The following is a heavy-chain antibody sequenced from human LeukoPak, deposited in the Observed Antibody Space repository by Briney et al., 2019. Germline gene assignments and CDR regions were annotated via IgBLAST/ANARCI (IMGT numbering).Heavy chain of an antibody. J-gene: IGHJ4*02. CDR2: IYHSGST. D-gene: IGHD6-19*01. CDR3: ARTEYSSGWYSY. CDR1: GGSISSGGYY. V-gene: IGHV4-31*03. Sequence: PSETLSLTCTVSGGSISSGGYYWSWIRQHPGKGLEWIGYIYHSGSTYYNPSLKSRVTISVDTSKNQFSLKLSSVTAADTAVYYCARTEYSSGWYSYWGQGTLVTVSS.